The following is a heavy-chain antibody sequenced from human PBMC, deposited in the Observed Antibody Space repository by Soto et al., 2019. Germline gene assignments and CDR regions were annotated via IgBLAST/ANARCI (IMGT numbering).Heavy chain of an antibody. D-gene: IGHD6-19*01. CDR3: ARLGSSGWYQGSYFDY. Sequence: QLQLQESGPGLVRPSETLSLICTVSGGSITRNDHYWGWIRQSPGKGLEWIGDIKSSGSTNYNLSLTSRVSMSVETSKNQFSLKMNSVTAAGTAVYYCARLGSSGWYQGSYFDYWGQGTLVTVSS. J-gene: IGHJ4*02. CDR1: GGSITRNDHY. V-gene: IGHV4-39*01. CDR2: IKSSGST.